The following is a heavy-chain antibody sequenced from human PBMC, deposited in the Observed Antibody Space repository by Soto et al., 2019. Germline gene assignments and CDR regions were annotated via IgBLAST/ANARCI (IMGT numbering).Heavy chain of an antibody. V-gene: IGHV1-69*13. CDR3: ASTSSSSFPFDY. J-gene: IGHJ4*02. D-gene: IGHD6-6*01. Sequence: GASVKVSCKASGGTFSSYAISWVRQAPGQGLEWMGGIIPIFGTANYAQKFQGRVTITADESTSTAYMELSSLRSEDMAVYYCASTSSSSFPFDYWGQGTLVTVSS. CDR1: GGTFSSYA. CDR2: IIPIFGTA.